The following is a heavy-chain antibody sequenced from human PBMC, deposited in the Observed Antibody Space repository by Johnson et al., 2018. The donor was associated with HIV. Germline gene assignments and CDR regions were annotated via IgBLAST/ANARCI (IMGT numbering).Heavy chain of an antibody. CDR2: IFSVGNT. CDR1: GITVSSNY. Sequence: VQLVESGGGLVQPGGSLRLSCAASGITVSSNYMSWVRQAPGKGLEWVSLIFSVGNTYYADSVKGRFTISRDNAKNSLYLQMNSRRAEDTAVYYCAKDLGVAADPDAFDIWGQGTMVTVSS. D-gene: IGHD6-13*01. CDR3: AKDLGVAADPDAFDI. V-gene: IGHV3-66*01. J-gene: IGHJ3*02.